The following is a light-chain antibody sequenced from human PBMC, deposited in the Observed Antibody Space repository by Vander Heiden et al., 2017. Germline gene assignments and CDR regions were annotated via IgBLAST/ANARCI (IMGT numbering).Light chain of an antibody. CDR3: QQYNSLPYI. CDR2: GAS. V-gene: IGKV1-33*01. J-gene: IGKJ2*01. Sequence: DLQMTQSPSSLPASLGYRVTITCQASQDITNYLNWYQQKPGRAPKLLIHGASLLETGVPSRFSGSGSGTYFTFTISSLQPEDIATYYCQQYNSLPYIYGQGTKLEIK. CDR1: QDITNY.